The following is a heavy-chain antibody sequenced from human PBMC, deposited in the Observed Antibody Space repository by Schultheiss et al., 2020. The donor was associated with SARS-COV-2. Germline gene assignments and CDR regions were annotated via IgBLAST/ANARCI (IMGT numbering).Heavy chain of an antibody. CDR1: GFSFTNND. V-gene: IGHV4-34*01. CDR3: ARAPTGVPDY. CDR2: INHSGST. J-gene: IGHJ4*02. Sequence: GSLRLSCTTSGFSFTNNDMNWVRQAPGQGLEWIGEINHSGSTNYNPSLKSRVTMSVDTSKNQFSLKLSSVTAADTAVYYCARAPTGVPDYWGQGTLVTVSS. D-gene: IGHD7-27*01.